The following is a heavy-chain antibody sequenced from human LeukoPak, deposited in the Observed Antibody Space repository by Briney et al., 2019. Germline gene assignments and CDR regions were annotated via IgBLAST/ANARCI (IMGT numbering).Heavy chain of an antibody. V-gene: IGHV4-34*01. CDR2: INHSGST. Sequence: SETLSLTCAVYGGSFSGYYWSWIRQPPGKGLEWIGEINHSGSTNYNPSLKSRVTISVDTSKNQFSLKLSSVTAADTAVYYCARRRSGSGSYYRRNWFDPWGQGTLVTVSS. J-gene: IGHJ5*02. CDR3: ARRRSGSGSYYRRNWFDP. CDR1: GGSFSGYY. D-gene: IGHD3-10*01.